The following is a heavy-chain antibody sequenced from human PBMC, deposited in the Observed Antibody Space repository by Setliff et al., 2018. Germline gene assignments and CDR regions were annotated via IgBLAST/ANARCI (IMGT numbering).Heavy chain of an antibody. J-gene: IGHJ6*03. CDR3: VREGVDSRSSTDYRYYMDV. Sequence: SVKVSCKASGGTFGSYGISWVRQAPGQGLEWMGGTIPIFGTTDYAQKFRGRVTIITDESTSTAFMQLSSLRSEDTAVYYCVREGVDSRSSTDYRYYMDVWGKGTTVTVSS. CDR2: TIPIFGTT. V-gene: IGHV1-69*05. D-gene: IGHD3-22*01. CDR1: GGTFGSYG.